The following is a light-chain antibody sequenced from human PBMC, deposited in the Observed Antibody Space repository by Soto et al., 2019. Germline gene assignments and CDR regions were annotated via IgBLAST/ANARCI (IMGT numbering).Light chain of an antibody. CDR2: AAS. J-gene: IGKJ5*01. V-gene: IGKV1-9*01. Sequence: IQLTQSPSSLSASVGDRVTITCRASQGISSYLDWYQQKPGKAPKLLIYAASTLQSGVPSRFSGSGSGTDFTLTISSPQPEDFATYYCQQLNGYPITFGQGTRLEIK. CDR1: QGISSY. CDR3: QQLNGYPIT.